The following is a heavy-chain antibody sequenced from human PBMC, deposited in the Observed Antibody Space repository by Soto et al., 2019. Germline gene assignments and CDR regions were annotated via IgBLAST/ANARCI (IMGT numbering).Heavy chain of an antibody. CDR1: GFTFSSYA. CDR3: AKTANGWFSAFDI. V-gene: IGHV3-23*01. J-gene: IGHJ3*02. D-gene: IGHD6-19*01. CDR2: ISGSGGTT. Sequence: EVQLLESGGGLVQPGGSLRLSCAASGFTFSSYAMSWVRQAPGKRLEWVSAISGSGGTTYYADSVKGRFTFSRDNSKNTLYLQMNSLRAEDTAVYYCAKTANGWFSAFDIWGQGTMVTVSS.